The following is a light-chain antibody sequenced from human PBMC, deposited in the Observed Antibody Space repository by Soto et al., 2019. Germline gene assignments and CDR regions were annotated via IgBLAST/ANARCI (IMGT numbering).Light chain of an antibody. CDR3: QQRSNWPPIT. V-gene: IGKV3-11*01. J-gene: IGKJ5*01. CDR2: DAS. CDR1: QSVSSN. Sequence: EIVMTQSPATPSVSPGERPTLSCRASQSVSSNLAWHQQKPGQAPRILMYDASNRATGIPPRFSGSGSGTDFTLSISSLEPEDFVVYYCQQRSNWPPITFGQGTRLEIK.